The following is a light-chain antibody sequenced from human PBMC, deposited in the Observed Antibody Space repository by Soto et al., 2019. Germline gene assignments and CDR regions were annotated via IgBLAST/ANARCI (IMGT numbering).Light chain of an antibody. V-gene: IGKV3-11*01. Sequence: EIVLTQSPATLSLSPGERATLSCRASQSVGSYLVWFQQKPGQTPRLLIYDASKRATGIPARFSGSGSGTDFTLTVSSLEPEDFAVYYCQQRSSWPLTFGGGTKVEIK. J-gene: IGKJ4*01. CDR1: QSVGSY. CDR3: QQRSSWPLT. CDR2: DAS.